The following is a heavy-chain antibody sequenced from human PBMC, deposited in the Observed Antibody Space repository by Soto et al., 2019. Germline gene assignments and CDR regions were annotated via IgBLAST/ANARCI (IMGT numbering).Heavy chain of an antibody. D-gene: IGHD3-10*01. CDR2: IYYSWRT. V-gene: IGHV4-39*01. CDR1: GGSISSSSYY. CDR3: ARHGYYYGSGSYYI. J-gene: IGHJ4*02. Sequence: SETLSLTCTVSGGSISSSSYYWGWIRQPPGKGLEWIGSIYYSWRTYYNPSLKSRVTISVDTSKNQFSLKLISVTAADTAVYYCARHGYYYGSGSYYIWGQGTLVTVSS.